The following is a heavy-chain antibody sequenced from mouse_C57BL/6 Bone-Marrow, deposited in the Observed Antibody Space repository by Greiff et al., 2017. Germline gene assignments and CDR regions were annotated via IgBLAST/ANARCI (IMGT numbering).Heavy chain of an antibody. CDR3: ARRDGYYLFAY. J-gene: IGHJ3*01. V-gene: IGHV1-59*01. Sequence: QVQLQQPGAELVRPGTSVKLSCKASGYTFTSYWMHWVKQRPGQGLEWIGVIDPSDSYTNYNQKFKGKATLTVDTSSSTAYMQLSSLTSEDSAVYYCARRDGYYLFAYWGQGTLVTVSA. CDR2: IDPSDSYT. D-gene: IGHD2-3*01. CDR1: GYTFTSYW.